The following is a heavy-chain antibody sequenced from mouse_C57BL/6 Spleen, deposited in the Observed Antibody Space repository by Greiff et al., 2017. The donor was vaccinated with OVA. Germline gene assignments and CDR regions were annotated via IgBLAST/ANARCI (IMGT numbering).Heavy chain of an antibody. Sequence: EVQLQQSGPELVKPGASVKISCKASGYSFTGYYMNWVKQSPEKSLEWIGEINPSTGGTTYNQKFKAKATLTVDKSSSTAYMQLKSLTSEDSAVYDCARKGDYDGLDYWGQGTTLTVSS. V-gene: IGHV1-42*01. CDR2: INPSTGGT. J-gene: IGHJ2*01. CDR3: ARKGDYDGLDY. D-gene: IGHD2-4*01. CDR1: GYSFTGYY.